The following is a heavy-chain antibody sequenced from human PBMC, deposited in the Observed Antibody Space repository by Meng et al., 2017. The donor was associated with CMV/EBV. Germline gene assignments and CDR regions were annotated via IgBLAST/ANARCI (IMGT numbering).Heavy chain of an antibody. D-gene: IGHD3-22*01. J-gene: IGHJ4*02. V-gene: IGHV1-2*02. CDR3: ARDKGDYYDSSGYSLGSHHGPLDY. CDR1: GYTFTGYY. CDR2: INPNSGGT. Sequence: ASVKVSCKASGYTFTGYYMHWVRQAPGQGLEWMGWINPNSGGTNYAQKFQGRVTMTTDTSTSTAYMELRSLRSDDTAVYYCARDKGDYYDSSGYSLGSHHGPLDYWGQGTLVTVSS.